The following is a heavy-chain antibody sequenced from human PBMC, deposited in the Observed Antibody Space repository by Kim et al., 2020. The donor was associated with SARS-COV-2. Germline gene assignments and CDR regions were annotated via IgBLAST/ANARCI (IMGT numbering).Heavy chain of an antibody. J-gene: IGHJ4*02. V-gene: IGHV3-11*06. Sequence: GRVTISRDNAKNSLYLQMNSLRAEDTAVYYCASSAPLRFLEWSRNYFDYWGQGTLVTVSS. CDR3: ASSAPLRFLEWSRNYFDY. D-gene: IGHD3-3*01.